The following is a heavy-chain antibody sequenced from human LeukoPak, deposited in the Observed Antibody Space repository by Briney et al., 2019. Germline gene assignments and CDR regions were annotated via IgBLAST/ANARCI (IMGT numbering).Heavy chain of an antibody. J-gene: IGHJ5*02. CDR3: ARDFGYSSSWYDGSYWFDP. Sequence: PGGPLRLSCGACGFPFSDYHERGSPKARGRVVERVSYFRSSGSTIYYAASVKGRFTIYRDNAKNSLYLQMTSLRAEDTAEYYCARDFGYSSSWYDGSYWFDPWGQGTLVTVSS. D-gene: IGHD6-13*01. CDR2: FRSSGSTI. CDR1: GFPFSDYH. V-gene: IGHV3-11*01.